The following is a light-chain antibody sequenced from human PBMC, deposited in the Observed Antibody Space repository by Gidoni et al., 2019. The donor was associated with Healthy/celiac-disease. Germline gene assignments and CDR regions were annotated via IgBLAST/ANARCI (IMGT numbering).Light chain of an antibody. CDR2: KAS. V-gene: IGKV1-5*03. CDR3: QQYNSLWK. CDR1: QRISSW. J-gene: IGKJ1*01. Sequence: DIQLTQSPSTLSASVGDRVTITCRASQRISSWLAWYQQKPGKAPKLLIYKASSLESGVPSRFSGSGSGTEFTLTISSLQPDDFATYYCQQYNSLWKFGQGTKVEIK.